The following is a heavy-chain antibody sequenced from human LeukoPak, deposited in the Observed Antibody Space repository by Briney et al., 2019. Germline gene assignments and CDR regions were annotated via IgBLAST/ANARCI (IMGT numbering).Heavy chain of an antibody. CDR3: ARHVLLYYYYYMDV. CDR1: GGSISSYY. J-gene: IGHJ6*02. CDR2: IYYNGDT. D-gene: IGHD3-10*01. Sequence: SETLSLTCNVSGGSISSYYWRWIRQPPGKGLEWIGYIYYNGDTNYNPFLKSRVIISLDTPKNQLSLKVTSVTAADTAAYYCARHVLLYYYYYMDVWGQGTTVTVSS. V-gene: IGHV4-59*08.